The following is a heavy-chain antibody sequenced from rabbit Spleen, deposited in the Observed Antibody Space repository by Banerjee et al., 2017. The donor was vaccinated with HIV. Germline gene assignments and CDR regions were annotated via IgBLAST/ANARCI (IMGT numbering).Heavy chain of an antibody. CDR2: IGTGSGAT. Sequence: QSLEESGGDLVKPGASLTLTCTASGFSFSSTYWICWVRQAPGKGLEWIGCIGTGSGATGYASWAKGRFTISKTSSTTVTLQMTSLTAADTATYFCARDSGSSFSSYGMDLWGPGTLVTVS. V-gene: IGHV1S40*01. CDR1: GFSFSSTYW. J-gene: IGHJ6*01. D-gene: IGHD8-1*01. CDR3: ARDSGSSFSSYGMDL.